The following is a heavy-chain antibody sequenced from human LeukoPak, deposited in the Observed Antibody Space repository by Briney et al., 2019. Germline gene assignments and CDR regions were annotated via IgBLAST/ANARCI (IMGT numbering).Heavy chain of an antibody. D-gene: IGHD6-13*01. CDR1: GFTFSSYA. CDR2: ISGSGGST. J-gene: IGHJ4*02. Sequence: GGSLRLSCAASGFTFSSYAMSWVRQAPGKGLEWVSAISGSGGSTYYADSVKGRFTISRDNPKNTLYLQMNSLRAEDTAVYYCAKVWARFFRSVFGTGIAAAGHFDYWGQGTLVTVSS. V-gene: IGHV3-23*01. CDR3: AKVWARFFRSVFGTGIAAAGHFDY.